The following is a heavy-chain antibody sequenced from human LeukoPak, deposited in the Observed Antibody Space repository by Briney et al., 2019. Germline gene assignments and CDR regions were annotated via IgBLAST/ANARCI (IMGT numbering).Heavy chain of an antibody. Sequence: SETLSLTCTVSGGSISSYYWSWIRQPPGKGLEWIGYIYYSGSTNYNPSLKSRVTISVDTSKNQFSLKLSSVTAADTAVYYCARDDGGNSAGDVWGQGTTVTVSS. CDR2: IYYSGST. CDR3: ARDDGGNSAGDV. J-gene: IGHJ6*02. CDR1: GGSISSYY. V-gene: IGHV4-59*12. D-gene: IGHD4-23*01.